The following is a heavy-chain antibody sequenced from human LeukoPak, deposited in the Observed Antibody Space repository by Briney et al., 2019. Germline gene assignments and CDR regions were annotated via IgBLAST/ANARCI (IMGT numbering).Heavy chain of an antibody. J-gene: IGHJ4*02. CDR2: IYTTGST. D-gene: IGHD6-19*01. V-gene: IGHV4-4*07. CDR3: ARQIAVAGKAGVDY. CDR1: GGSISSYY. Sequence: PSETLSLTCTVSGGSISSYYWTWIRQPAGEGLEWIGRIYTTGSTNYNPSLNSRVTMSVDTSKNQFSLKLSSVTAADTAVYYCARQIAVAGKAGVDYWGQGTLVTVSS.